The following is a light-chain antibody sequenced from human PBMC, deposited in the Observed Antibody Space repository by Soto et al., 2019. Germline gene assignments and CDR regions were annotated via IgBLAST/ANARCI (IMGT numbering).Light chain of an antibody. V-gene: IGKV3-15*01. J-gene: IGKJ2*01. CDR1: QSVSNY. Sequence: DIVLTQSPATLSLSPGERATLSCRASQSVSNYLVWYQQKPGQAPRLLMYAASTRATGISARFSGSGSGTEFTLTISSLQSGDFAVYYCQQYNSWYTFGQGTKLEIK. CDR3: QQYNSWYT. CDR2: AAS.